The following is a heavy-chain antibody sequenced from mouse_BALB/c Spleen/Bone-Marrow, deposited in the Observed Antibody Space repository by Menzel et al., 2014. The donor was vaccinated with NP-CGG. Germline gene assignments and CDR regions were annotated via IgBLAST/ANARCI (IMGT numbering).Heavy chain of an antibody. J-gene: IGHJ3*01. CDR1: GFNIKDTY. D-gene: IGHD1-1*01. CDR2: IDPANGNT. V-gene: IGHV14-3*02. CDR3: APYYYGSSLFAY. Sequence: VQLQQSGAELVKPGASVKLSCTASGFNIKDTYMHWVKRRPEQGLEWIGRIDPANGNTKYDPKFQGKATITADTSSNPAYLQLSSLTSEDTAVYYCAPYYYGSSLFAYWGQGTLVTVSA.